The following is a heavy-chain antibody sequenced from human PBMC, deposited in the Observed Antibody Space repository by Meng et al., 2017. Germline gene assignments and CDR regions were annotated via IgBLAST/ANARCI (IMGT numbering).Heavy chain of an antibody. CDR2: INPNSGGT. CDR3: ASSGDSSGYFKAFDI. Sequence: ASVKVSCKASGYTFTGYYMHWVRQAPGQGLEWMGRINPNSGGTNYAQKFQGRVTITADESTSTAYMELSSLRSEDTAVYYCASSGDSSGYFKAFDIWGQGTMVTVSS. D-gene: IGHD3-22*01. J-gene: IGHJ3*02. V-gene: IGHV1-2*06. CDR1: GYTFTGYY.